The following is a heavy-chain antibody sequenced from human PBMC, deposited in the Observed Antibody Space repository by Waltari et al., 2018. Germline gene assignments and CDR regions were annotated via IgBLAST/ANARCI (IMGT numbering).Heavy chain of an antibody. CDR2: IDPEDGET. J-gene: IGHJ3*02. CDR3: ATALGDNISASRAFEI. Sequence: EVQLLQSGAELVKPGTTVKLSCTVSGYSFSDYYIHWVQQAPGKGLQWMGLIDPEDGETIYADNFRDTITLTADTSTNTAYLELNNVSSQDTAVFYCATALGDNISASRAFEIWGQGTMITVAS. D-gene: IGHD1-20*01. V-gene: IGHV1-69-2*01. CDR1: GYSFSDYY.